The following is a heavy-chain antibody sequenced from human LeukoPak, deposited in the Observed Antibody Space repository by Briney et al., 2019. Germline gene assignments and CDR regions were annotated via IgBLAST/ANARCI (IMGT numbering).Heavy chain of an antibody. V-gene: IGHV4-4*07. CDR2: IYTSGST. Sequence: SETLSLTCSVSGGSIRNYFWSWIWQPAGKGLEGVGRIYTSGSTDYNTSLRSRVTMSVDTSRNQFSLKLTSITAADTTVYYCARESKSYDGSGLYHDYWGQGTLVAVSS. D-gene: IGHD3-22*01. CDR1: GGSIRNYF. J-gene: IGHJ4*02. CDR3: ARESKSYDGSGLYHDY.